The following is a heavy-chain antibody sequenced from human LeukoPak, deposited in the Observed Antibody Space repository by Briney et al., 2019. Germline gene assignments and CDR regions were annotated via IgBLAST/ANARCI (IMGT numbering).Heavy chain of an antibody. V-gene: IGHV4-39*07. D-gene: IGHD3-10*01. CDR1: GGSISSSSYY. CDR2: IYYSGCT. Sequence: SSETLSLTCTVSGGSISSSSYYWGWIRQPPGKGLEWIGSIYYSGCTYYNPSLKSRVTISVDTSKNQFSLKLSSVTAADTAVYYCARVRVRGVHPHNWFDPWGQGTLVTVSS. CDR3: ARVRVRGVHPHNWFDP. J-gene: IGHJ5*02.